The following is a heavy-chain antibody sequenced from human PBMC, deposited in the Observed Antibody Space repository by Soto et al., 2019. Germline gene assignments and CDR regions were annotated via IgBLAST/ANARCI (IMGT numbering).Heavy chain of an antibody. V-gene: IGHV4-61*01. Sequence: SGPTRVNNSQTLRLTCSFSGFSLTTRLVGVGWIRQSPGKGLEWIGYVYYSGSTNYNPSLKSRVTISVDTSKNQFSLKLSSVTAADTAVYYCSRDHLNLSGVTCQLTWY. J-gene: IGHJ2*01. D-gene: IGHD2-15*01. CDR1: GFSLTTRLVG. CDR2: VYYSGST. CDR3: SRDHLNLSGVTCQLTWY.